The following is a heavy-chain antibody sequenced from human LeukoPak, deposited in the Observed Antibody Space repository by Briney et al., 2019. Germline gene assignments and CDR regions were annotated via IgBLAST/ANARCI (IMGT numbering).Heavy chain of an antibody. CDR3: AKDCISLGIAAAGIDY. Sequence: GGSLRLSCAASGFTFSSHAMSWVRQAPWQALEWVGAISGSGSSYYYADSVKGRFTISRANSKITRYLQMNNLRAEDTAVYYCAKDCISLGIAAAGIDYWGQGTLVTVSS. D-gene: IGHD6-13*01. J-gene: IGHJ4*02. CDR1: GFTFSSHA. V-gene: IGHV3-23*01. CDR2: ISGSGSSY.